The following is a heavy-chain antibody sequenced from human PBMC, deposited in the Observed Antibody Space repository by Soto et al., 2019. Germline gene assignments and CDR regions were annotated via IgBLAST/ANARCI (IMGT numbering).Heavy chain of an antibody. CDR1: GGTFSSYA. D-gene: IGHD2-15*01. V-gene: IGHV1-69*01. Sequence: QVQLVQSGAEVKKPGSSVQVSCKASGGTFSSYAISWVRQAPGQGLEWMGGLIPIFGTANYAQQFQGRVTITADESTSTAYMELGSLRSEDTAVYYCARDSGGSYFGYWGQGTLVTVSS. J-gene: IGHJ4*02. CDR2: LIPIFGTA. CDR3: ARDSGGSYFGY.